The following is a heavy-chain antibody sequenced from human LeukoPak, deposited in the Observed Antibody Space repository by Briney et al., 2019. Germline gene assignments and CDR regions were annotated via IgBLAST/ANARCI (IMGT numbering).Heavy chain of an antibody. Sequence: GGSLRLSCAASGFTFSSYAMHWVRQAPGKGLEWVAVISYDGSNKYYADSVKGRFTISRDNSKNTLYLQMNSLRSEDTAVYYCAREGLDYWGQGTLVTVSS. CDR3: AREGLDY. V-gene: IGHV3-30*04. J-gene: IGHJ4*02. CDR1: GFTFSSYA. CDR2: ISYDGSNK.